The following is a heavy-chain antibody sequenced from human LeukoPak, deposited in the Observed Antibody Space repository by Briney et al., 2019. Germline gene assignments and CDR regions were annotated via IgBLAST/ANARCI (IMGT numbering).Heavy chain of an antibody. D-gene: IGHD4-17*01. J-gene: IGHJ5*02. CDR1: GLIFSSYA. Sequence: GGSLRLSCSASGLIFSSYATSWVRQAPGKGLEWVSAISGSGGSTYYADSVKGRFTVSRDNSRNTLYLQMNSLRAEDTAVYYCAKWATVTTPVRWFDPWGQGTLVTVSS. CDR3: AKWATVTTPVRWFDP. CDR2: ISGSGGST. V-gene: IGHV3-23*01.